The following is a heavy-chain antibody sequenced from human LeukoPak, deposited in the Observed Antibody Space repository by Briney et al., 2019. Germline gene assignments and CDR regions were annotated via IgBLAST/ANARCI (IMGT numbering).Heavy chain of an antibody. CDR2: ISGTVTT. CDR3: AKTRGPGAVHPDD. D-gene: IGHD3-10*01. Sequence: GGSLRLSCASSGFLVSSYGMTGVRHAPGKGLEWVSSISGTVTTWYADSVRGRFTISRDNSKNTVYFQMTTLRAEDTAVYYCAKTRGPGAVHPDDWGQGTLVTVSS. V-gene: IGHV3-23*01. J-gene: IGHJ4*02. CDR1: GFLVSSYG.